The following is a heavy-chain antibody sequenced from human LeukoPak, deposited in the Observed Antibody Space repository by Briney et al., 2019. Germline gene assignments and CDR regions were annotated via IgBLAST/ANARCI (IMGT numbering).Heavy chain of an antibody. CDR1: GFTFSRHW. CDR3: AKAGYYYGSGRCYFDY. Sequence: GGSLRLSCAASGFTFSRHWMTWVRQAPGKGLEWVANIKHDGSEKNYVDSVKGRFTISRDNAKNSLYLQMNSLRAEDTAVYYCAKAGYYYGSGRCYFDYWGQGTLVTVAS. V-gene: IGHV3-7*03. D-gene: IGHD3-10*01. CDR2: IKHDGSEK. J-gene: IGHJ4*02.